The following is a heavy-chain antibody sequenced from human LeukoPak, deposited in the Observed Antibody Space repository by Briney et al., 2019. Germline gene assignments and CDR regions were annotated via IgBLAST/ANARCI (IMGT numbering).Heavy chain of an antibody. CDR2: ISSSSSTI. V-gene: IGHV3-48*04. CDR1: GFTFSSYS. Sequence: PGGSLRLSCAASGFTFSSYSMNWVRQAPGKGLEWVSYISSSSSTIYYADSGKGRFTISRDNAKNSLYLQMNSLRAEDTALYYCAKDHGLVPFDYWGQGTLVTVSS. CDR3: AKDHGLVPFDY. D-gene: IGHD6-19*01. J-gene: IGHJ4*02.